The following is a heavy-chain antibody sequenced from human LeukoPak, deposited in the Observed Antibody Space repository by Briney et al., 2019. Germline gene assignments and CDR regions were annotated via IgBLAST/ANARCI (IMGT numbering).Heavy chain of an antibody. J-gene: IGHJ4*02. D-gene: IGHD3-3*01. CDR1: GFTFSTYG. V-gene: IGHV3-30*02. CDR3: AKNPDFYDFWSGYFDY. Sequence: GGSLRLSCAASGFTFSTYGMYWVRQAPGKGLEWVAFIRYDGSNKYYADSVKGRFTISRDNSTNTLYLQMNSLRAEDTAVYYCAKNPDFYDFWSGYFDYWGQGTLVTVSS. CDR2: IRYDGSNK.